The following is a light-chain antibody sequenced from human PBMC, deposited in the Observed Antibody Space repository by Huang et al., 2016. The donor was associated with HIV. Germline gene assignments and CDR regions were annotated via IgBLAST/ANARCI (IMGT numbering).Light chain of an antibody. V-gene: IGKV3-15*01. Sequence: ERVMTQSPATLSVAPGERVTLSCRASHSVSSNLAWYQQKPGQAPRRPSHGASTRATGIPARFSGSGSGTEFTLAISSLQSEDAGVYFCQQYDNWPLTFGQGTRLEIK. CDR3: QQYDNWPLT. CDR2: GAS. CDR1: HSVSSN. J-gene: IGKJ5*01.